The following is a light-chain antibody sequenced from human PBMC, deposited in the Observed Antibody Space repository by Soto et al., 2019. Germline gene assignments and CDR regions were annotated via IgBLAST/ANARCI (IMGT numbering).Light chain of an antibody. V-gene: IGLV2-23*01. CDR3: CSYAGSSTHV. CDR2: EGS. Sequence: QSVLTQPASVSGSPGQSITISCTGTSSDVGSYNLVSWYQQHPGKAPKLMIYEGSKRPSGVSNRFSGSKSGNTASLTISGLQAEDEAHYYCCSYAGSSTHVFGTVTKLTVL. J-gene: IGLJ1*01. CDR1: SSDVGSYNL.